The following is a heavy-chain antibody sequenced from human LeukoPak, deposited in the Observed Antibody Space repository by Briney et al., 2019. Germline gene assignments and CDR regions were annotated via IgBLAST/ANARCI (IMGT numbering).Heavy chain of an antibody. V-gene: IGHV4-38-2*01. CDR2: ISHTGST. D-gene: IGHD3-3*01. CDR3: ARNATVIRALRFWERGGWFDP. J-gene: IGHJ5*02. Sequence: PSETLSLTCDVSGYSIRSDSYWGWVRQPPGKGLEWIASISHTGSTYYNPSLKSRVTMSVDTSKNQFSLNLSSVTAADTAVYYCARNATVIRALRFWERGGWFDPWGQGTLVTVSS. CDR1: GYSIRSDSY.